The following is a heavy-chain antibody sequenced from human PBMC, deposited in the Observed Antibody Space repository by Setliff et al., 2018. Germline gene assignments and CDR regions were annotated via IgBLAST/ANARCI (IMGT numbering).Heavy chain of an antibody. CDR2: ISSSSSYI. D-gene: IGHD1-26*01. J-gene: IGHJ3*02. CDR3: ARLRYTGTSDGSDI. Sequence: GGSLRLSCAASGFTFSSYSMNWVRQAPGKGLEWVSSISSSSSYIYYADSVKGRFTISRDNAKNSLYLQMNSLRAEDTAVYYCARLRYTGTSDGSDIWGQGTMVTVSS. CDR1: GFTFSSYS. V-gene: IGHV3-21*01.